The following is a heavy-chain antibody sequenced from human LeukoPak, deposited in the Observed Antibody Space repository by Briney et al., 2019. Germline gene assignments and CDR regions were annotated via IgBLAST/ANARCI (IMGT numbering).Heavy chain of an antibody. CDR2: IYPGDSDT. CDR3: ARQTIPDYYGSGSYYDG. CDR1: GYSFTSYW. Sequence: GESLKISCKGSGYSFTSYWIGWVRQMPGKGLEWMGIIYPGDSDTRYSPSFQGQVTVSADKSISTAYLQWSSLKASDTAMYYCARQTIPDYYGSGSYYDGWGQGTLVTVSS. J-gene: IGHJ4*02. D-gene: IGHD3-10*01. V-gene: IGHV5-51*01.